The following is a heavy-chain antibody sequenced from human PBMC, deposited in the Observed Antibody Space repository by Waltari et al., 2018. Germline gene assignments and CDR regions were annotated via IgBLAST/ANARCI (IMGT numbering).Heavy chain of an antibody. J-gene: IGHJ2*01. D-gene: IGHD1-26*01. Sequence: QAQLLQSGAELKRPGASLGLSCKASGFTFTDYHIHWVRQAPGQRPAWMGSINANTGGVNYAPQFRGRLTWTRDTTISTVFMSMTGLTHDDMAIYFCTRVVWESPLHYWHFDLWGRGTPLTVS. CDR1: GFTFTDYH. CDR3: TRVVWESPLHYWHFDL. CDR2: INANTGGV. V-gene: IGHV1-2*02.